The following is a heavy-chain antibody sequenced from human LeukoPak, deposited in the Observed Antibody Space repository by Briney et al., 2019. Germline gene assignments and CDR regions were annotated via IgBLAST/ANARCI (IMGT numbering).Heavy chain of an antibody. J-gene: IGHJ3*02. CDR1: GFTFRNHW. Sequence: GVSLRLSCVGSGFTFRNHWVNWVRQSPRKGLEWVANIKPDGIDKYYVDSARGRFTVSRDNAKNSAFLQMNSLRAEDTAIYYCATISAQTFDIWGQGTLVSVSS. CDR3: ATISAQTFDI. D-gene: IGHD5-24*01. V-gene: IGHV3-7*01. CDR2: IKPDGIDK.